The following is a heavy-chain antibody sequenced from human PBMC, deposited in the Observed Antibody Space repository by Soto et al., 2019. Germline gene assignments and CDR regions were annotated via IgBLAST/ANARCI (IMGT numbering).Heavy chain of an antibody. CDR3: AKAGSLVRGLIITPVY. CDR1: GFTFSSYA. V-gene: IGHV3-23*01. Sequence: GGSLRLSCAASGFTFSSYAMTWVRQAPGKGLEWVSAISGGGGTTYYADSVKGRFTISRDNSKNTLYLQMNSLRAEDTAVYFCAKAGSLVRGLIITPVYWGQGTLVTVSS. J-gene: IGHJ4*02. D-gene: IGHD3-10*01. CDR2: ISGGGGTT.